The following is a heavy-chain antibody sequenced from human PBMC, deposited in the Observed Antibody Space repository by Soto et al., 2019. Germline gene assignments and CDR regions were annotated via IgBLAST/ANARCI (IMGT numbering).Heavy chain of an antibody. CDR3: ARAEDYYDSNREEDYGMDV. D-gene: IGHD3-22*01. CDR2: IIPIFGTA. CDR1: GGTFSSYA. J-gene: IGHJ6*02. V-gene: IGHV1-69*12. Sequence: QVQLVQSGAEVKKPGSSVKVSCKASGGTFSSYAISWVRQAPGQGLEWMGGIIPIFGTANYAQKFQGRVTITADEXXGXAXXELSSVRSEDTAVYYCARAEDYYDSNREEDYGMDVWGQGTTVTVSS.